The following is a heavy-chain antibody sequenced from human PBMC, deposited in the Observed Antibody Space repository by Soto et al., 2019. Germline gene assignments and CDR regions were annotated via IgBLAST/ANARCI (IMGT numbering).Heavy chain of an antibody. CDR2: TRNKVNRYTT. CDR3: NRVRSSTWGRDASDI. D-gene: IGHD3-16*01. V-gene: IGHV3-72*01. J-gene: IGHJ3*02. Sequence: EVQLVESGGGLVQPGGSLRLSCAASGFTFSDHYMDWVRQAPGKGLEWVGRTRNKVNRYTTEYAASVKDRFTISRDDSKNSLYLQMSSLKTEDTAVYYCNRVRSSTWGRDASDIWGQGTMVTVSS. CDR1: GFTFSDHY.